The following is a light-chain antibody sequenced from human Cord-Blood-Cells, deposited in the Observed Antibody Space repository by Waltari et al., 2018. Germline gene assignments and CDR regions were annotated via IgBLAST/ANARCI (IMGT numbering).Light chain of an antibody. V-gene: IGLV2-14*01. CDR1: SSDVGGYNH. CDR3: SSYTSSSTWV. Sequence: QSALPQPASVSGSPGQSITIPCTGTSSDVGGYNHVSWYQQHPGKAPKLMIYDVSKRPSGVSNRFSGSKSGNTASLTISGLQAEDEADYYCSSYTSSSTWVFGGGTKLTVL. CDR2: DVS. J-gene: IGLJ3*02.